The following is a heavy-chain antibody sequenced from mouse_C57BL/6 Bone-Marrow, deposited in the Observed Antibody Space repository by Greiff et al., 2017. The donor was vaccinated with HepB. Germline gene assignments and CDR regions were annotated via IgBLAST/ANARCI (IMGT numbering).Heavy chain of an antibody. CDR1: GYTFTSYW. CDR2: INPSNGGT. D-gene: IGHD1-1*01. CDR3: ARKGLITTVVEGFAY. J-gene: IGHJ3*01. V-gene: IGHV1-53*01. Sequence: VQLQQPGTELVKPGASVKLSCKASGYTFTSYWMHWVKQRPGQGLEWIGNINPSNGGTNYNEKFKSKATLTVDKSSSTAYMQLSSLTSEDSAVYYWARKGLITTVVEGFAYWGQGTLVTVSA.